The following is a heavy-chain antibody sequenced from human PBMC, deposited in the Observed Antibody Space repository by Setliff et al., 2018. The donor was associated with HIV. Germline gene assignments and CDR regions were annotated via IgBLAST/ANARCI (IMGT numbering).Heavy chain of an antibody. V-gene: IGHV4-59*02. CDR3: ARGGASSHWLGP. D-gene: IGHD3-10*01. J-gene: IGHJ5*02. CDR2: ILDTGSP. Sequence: SETLSLTCTVSGASVTTHSWSWIRQSPEKGLEWIAFILDTGSPNYSPSFKSRVTISVDTSMNQFSLKLTSVTAADTAIYYCARGGASSHWLGPWGKGILVTFSS. CDR1: GASVTTHS.